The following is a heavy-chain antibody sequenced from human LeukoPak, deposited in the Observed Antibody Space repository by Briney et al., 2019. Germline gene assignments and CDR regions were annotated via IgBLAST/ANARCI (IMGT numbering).Heavy chain of an antibody. CDR3: ARDGTPYYDILTGYSDY. Sequence: PGGSLRLSCAASGFTFSSYSMNWVRQAPGKGLEWVSSISSSSSYIYYADSVKGRFTISRDNAENSLYLQMNSLRAEDTAVYYCARDGTPYYDILTGYSDYWGQGTLVTVSS. CDR1: GFTFSSYS. D-gene: IGHD3-9*01. V-gene: IGHV3-21*01. J-gene: IGHJ4*02. CDR2: ISSSSSYI.